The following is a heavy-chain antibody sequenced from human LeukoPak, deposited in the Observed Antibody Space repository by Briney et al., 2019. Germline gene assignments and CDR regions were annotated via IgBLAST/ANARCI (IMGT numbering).Heavy chain of an antibody. CDR1: GDTFTSYG. Sequence: ASVKVSCKSSGDTFTSYGISWVRQAPGEGLEWMGWISAYNGNTNYAQKLQGRVTMTTDTSTSTAYMGLRSLRSDDTAVYYCARDCSSTSCHQVDYWGQGTLVTVSS. V-gene: IGHV1-18*01. J-gene: IGHJ4*02. CDR3: ARDCSSTSCHQVDY. D-gene: IGHD2-2*01. CDR2: ISAYNGNT.